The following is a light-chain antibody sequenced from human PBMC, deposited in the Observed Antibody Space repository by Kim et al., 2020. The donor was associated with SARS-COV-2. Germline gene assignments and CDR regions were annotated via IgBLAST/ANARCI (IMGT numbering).Light chain of an antibody. Sequence: EIVLTQSPATLSLSPGERATLSCRASQSVSSYLAWYQQKPGQAPRLLIYDASNRATGIPVRFSGSGSGTDFTLTISSLEPEDFAVYYCQQRSNWPPVTFGGGTKLEI. CDR3: QQRSNWPPVT. V-gene: IGKV3-11*01. J-gene: IGKJ4*01. CDR1: QSVSSY. CDR2: DAS.